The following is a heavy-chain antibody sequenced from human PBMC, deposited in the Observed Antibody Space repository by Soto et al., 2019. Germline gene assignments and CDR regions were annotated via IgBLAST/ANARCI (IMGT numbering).Heavy chain of an antibody. D-gene: IGHD6-6*01. Sequence: EVQLLESGGGLVQPGGSLRLSCAASGFTFSTYAMSWVRQAPGKGLEWVSAISGSGGSTYYADSVKGRFTISRDKSKNTLYLQMNSQRAEDTAVYYGAKNWDTTFSSSSHWGQGTLVTVSS. J-gene: IGHJ4*02. V-gene: IGHV3-23*01. CDR2: ISGSGGST. CDR3: AKNWDTTFSSSSH. CDR1: GFTFSTYA.